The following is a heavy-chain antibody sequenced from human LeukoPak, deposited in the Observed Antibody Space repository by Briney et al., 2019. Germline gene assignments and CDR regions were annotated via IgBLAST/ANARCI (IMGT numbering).Heavy chain of an antibody. V-gene: IGHV4-34*01. CDR3: ARGAFYRVVVAATAYLDWFDP. Sequence: PSETLSLTCAVYGGSFSGYYWSWIRQPPGKGLEWIGEINHNGSTNYNPSLKSRVTISVDTSKNQFSLKLSSVTAADTAVYYCARGAFYRVVVAATAYLDWFDPWGQGTLVTVSS. CDR2: INHNGST. J-gene: IGHJ5*02. D-gene: IGHD2-15*01. CDR1: GGSFSGYY.